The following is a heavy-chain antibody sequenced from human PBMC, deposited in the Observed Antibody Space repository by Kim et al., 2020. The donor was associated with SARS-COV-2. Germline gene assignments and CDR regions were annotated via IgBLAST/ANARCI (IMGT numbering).Heavy chain of an antibody. CDR2: ST. V-gene: IGHV3-74*01. D-gene: IGHD3-10*01. J-gene: IGHJ4*02. Sequence: STGYADSVNGRFTISKDNAKNTVYLQMSSLRADDTAVYYCARDSGRIVDYWGQGTLVTVSS. CDR3: ARDSGRIVDY.